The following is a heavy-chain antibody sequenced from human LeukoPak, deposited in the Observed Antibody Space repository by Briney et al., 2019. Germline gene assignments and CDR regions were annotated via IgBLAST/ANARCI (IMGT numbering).Heavy chain of an antibody. CDR2: ISGSGDRT. J-gene: IGHJ2*01. CDR1: GFSFSSYA. CDR3: ARGPWASGTQITSLDL. D-gene: IGHD3-10*01. V-gene: IGHV3-23*01. Sequence: GGSLRLSCPTSGFSFSSYAMSWVRQAPGKGLQWVSAISGSGDRTYYADSVEGRFTISRDNSKNTLDLQMNSLRAEDMAVYYCARGPWASGTQITSLDLWGRGTLVTVSS.